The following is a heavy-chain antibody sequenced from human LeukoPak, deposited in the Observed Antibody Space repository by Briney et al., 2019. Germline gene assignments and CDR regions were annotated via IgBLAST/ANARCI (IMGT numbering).Heavy chain of an antibody. D-gene: IGHD3-16*01. J-gene: IGHJ5*02. CDR2: TYYSGST. V-gene: IGHV4-30-4*08. CDR1: GGSISSADYY. Sequence: SETLSLTCTVSGGSISSADYYWSWIRQPPGKGLEWIGYTYYSGSTYYNPSLKSRVTLSVDTSKNQFSLKLSSVTAADTAVYYCARGGLRFRPLNWFDPWGQGTLVTVSS. CDR3: ARGGLRFRPLNWFDP.